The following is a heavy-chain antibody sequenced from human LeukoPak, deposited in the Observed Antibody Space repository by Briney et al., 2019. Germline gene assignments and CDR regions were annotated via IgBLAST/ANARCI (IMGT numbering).Heavy chain of an antibody. Sequence: QAGGSLRLSCAGSGFSVRDNYMTWVRQAPGKGSEWVSVTYSGGTTYYADSVEGRFTISRDSAKNTLYLQMNSLRAEDTAVYYCAKEGGLGYCSSTSCAFAHWGRGTLVTVSS. CDR1: GFSVRDNY. D-gene: IGHD2-2*01. J-gene: IGHJ4*02. V-gene: IGHV3-53*01. CDR3: AKEGGLGYCSSTSCAFAH. CDR2: TYSGGTT.